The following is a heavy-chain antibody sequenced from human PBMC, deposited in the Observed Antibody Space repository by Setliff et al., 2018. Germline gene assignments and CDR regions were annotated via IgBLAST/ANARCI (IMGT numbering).Heavy chain of an antibody. CDR3: ARYDSYGDKYYFDY. J-gene: IGHJ4*02. CDR2: INAGNNNT. Sequence: GASVKVSCKASGYTFTSYAMHWLRQAPGQSLEWMGWINAGNNNTQYSQRFQGRVTITRDTSASTAYMELSSLRSEDTAVYYCARYDSYGDKYYFDYWGQGTLVTVSS. CDR1: GYTFTSYA. V-gene: IGHV1-3*01. D-gene: IGHD4-17*01.